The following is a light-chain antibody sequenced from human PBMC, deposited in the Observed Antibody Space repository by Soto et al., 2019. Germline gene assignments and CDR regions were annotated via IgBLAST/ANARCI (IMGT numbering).Light chain of an antibody. J-gene: IGLJ3*02. CDR2: DVT. V-gene: IGLV2-11*01. Sequence: QSALTQPRSVSGSPGQSVTISCTGTSSDVGGYNYVSWYQQHPGEAPKLMIYDVTERPSGVPDRFSGSKSGNTASLTISGLQAEDETDYFCCSYAGNYSWVFGGGTKLTVL. CDR3: CSYAGNYSWV. CDR1: SSDVGGYNY.